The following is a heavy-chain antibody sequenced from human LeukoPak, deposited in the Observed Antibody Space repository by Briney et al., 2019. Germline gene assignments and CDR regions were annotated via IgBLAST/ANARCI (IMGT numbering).Heavy chain of an antibody. V-gene: IGHV3-30*04. Sequence: GGSLRLSCAASGFTFSSYAIHWVRQAPGKGLEWVALISYDGSTKYSTDSVKGRFTISRDNSKNTLYLQMNSLRPEDTAVYYCAGHFGAWHYFDYWGQRTLVTVSS. J-gene: IGHJ4*02. CDR3: AGHFGAWHYFDY. CDR1: GFTFSSYA. CDR2: ISYDGSTK. D-gene: IGHD3-3*01.